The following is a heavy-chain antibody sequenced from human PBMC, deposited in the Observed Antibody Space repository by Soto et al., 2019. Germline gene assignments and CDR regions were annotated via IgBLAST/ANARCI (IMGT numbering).Heavy chain of an antibody. V-gene: IGHV1-18*01. J-gene: IGHJ5*02. CDR3: ARMDSSGWSQPAGWFDP. CDR2: ISAYNGNT. Sequence: QVQLVQSGAEVKKPGASVKVSCKASGYTFTSYGISWVRQAPGQGLEWMGWISAYNGNTNYAQKLEGRVTMTTDTSTSTAYMELRSVRSDATAVYYCARMDSSGWSQPAGWFDPWGQGTLVTVSS. CDR1: GYTFTSYG. D-gene: IGHD6-19*01.